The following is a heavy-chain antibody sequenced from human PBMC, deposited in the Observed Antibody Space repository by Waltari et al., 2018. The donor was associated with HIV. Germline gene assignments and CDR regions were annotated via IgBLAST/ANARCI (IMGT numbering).Heavy chain of an antibody. CDR3: VKDMFGEYDY. J-gene: IGHJ4*02. V-gene: IGHV3-74*01. Sequence: EVQLVQSGGGLVQPGGSRRLSCAASGFSVSRYWMHWVRQIPGQGLVCVSRINADGNTINYADSVSGRFTISRDYAKNTLYLQMNSLRDEDTAMYYCVKDMFGEYDYWGQGTLVTVSS. CDR1: GFSVSRYW. CDR2: INADGNTI. D-gene: IGHD3-10*02.